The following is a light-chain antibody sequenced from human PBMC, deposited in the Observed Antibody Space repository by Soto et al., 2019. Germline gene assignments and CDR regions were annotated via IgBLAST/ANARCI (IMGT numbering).Light chain of an antibody. Sequence: QSALTQPASVSGSPGQSITISCTGTSGDVGGYNYVSWYQQHPGKAPKLLIYVVSHRPSGVSHRFSGSKSGNTASLTSSGLQAEDEADYYCSSYTSSGTRVFGGGTKLTVL. J-gene: IGLJ2*01. CDR1: SGDVGGYNY. V-gene: IGLV2-14*01. CDR3: SSYTSSGTRV. CDR2: VVS.